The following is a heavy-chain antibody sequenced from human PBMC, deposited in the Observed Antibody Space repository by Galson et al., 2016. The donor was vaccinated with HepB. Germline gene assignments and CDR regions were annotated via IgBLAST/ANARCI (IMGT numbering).Heavy chain of an antibody. D-gene: IGHD6-19*01. Sequence: SVKVSCKASGYSFTGYAMHWVRQAPGQRLEWMGWINTDNSNTKYSQKFQGRVTITRDTSASTAFMELSSLRSEDTAVYYCARLNIAVAAVWGQGTLVTVSS. J-gene: IGHJ4*02. V-gene: IGHV1-3*04. CDR3: ARLNIAVAAV. CDR2: INTDNSNT. CDR1: GYSFTGYA.